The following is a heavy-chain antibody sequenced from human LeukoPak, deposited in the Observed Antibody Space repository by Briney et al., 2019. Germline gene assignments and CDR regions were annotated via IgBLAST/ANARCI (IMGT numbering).Heavy chain of an antibody. V-gene: IGHV3-23*01. J-gene: IGHJ3*02. CDR1: GFTFSSYV. CDR3: AKDRAFYYDSSGYYPDAFDI. Sequence: GGSLILSCAASGFTFSSYVMGWVRQAPGKGLEWVSAISGSGGSTYYADSVKGRFTISRDNSKNTLYLQMNSLRAEDTAVYYCAKDRAFYYDSSGYYPDAFDIWGQGTMVTVSS. CDR2: ISGSGGST. D-gene: IGHD3-22*01.